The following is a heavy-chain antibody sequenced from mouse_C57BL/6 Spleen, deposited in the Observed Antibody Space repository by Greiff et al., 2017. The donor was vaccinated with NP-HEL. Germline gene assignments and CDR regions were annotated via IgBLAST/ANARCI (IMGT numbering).Heavy chain of an antibody. J-gene: IGHJ3*01. V-gene: IGHV14-4*01. CDR3: TYYYYGSRGDWFAY. CDR1: GFNIKDDY. D-gene: IGHD1-1*01. Sequence: VQLQQSGAELVRPGASVKLSCTASGFNIKDDYMHWVKQRPEQGLEWIGWIDPENGDTEYASKFQGKATLTADTSSNTAYLQLSSLTSEDTAVYYCTYYYYGSRGDWFAYWGKGTLVTVSA. CDR2: IDPENGDT.